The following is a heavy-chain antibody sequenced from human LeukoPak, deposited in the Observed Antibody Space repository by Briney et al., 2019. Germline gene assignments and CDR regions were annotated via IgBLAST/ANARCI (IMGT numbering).Heavy chain of an antibody. D-gene: IGHD1-26*01. J-gene: IGHJ4*02. Sequence: GRSLRLSCAASGFTFDDYAMHWVRQAPGKGLVWVSGISWNSGSIGYADSVKGRFTISRDNAKNSLYLHMNSLRAEDMALYYCAKGVGGELPGYYFDYWGQGTLVTVSS. CDR1: GFTFDDYA. V-gene: IGHV3-9*03. CDR3: AKGVGGELPGYYFDY. CDR2: ISWNSGSI.